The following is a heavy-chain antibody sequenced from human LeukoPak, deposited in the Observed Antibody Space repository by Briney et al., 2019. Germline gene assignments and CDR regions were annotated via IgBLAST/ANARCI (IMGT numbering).Heavy chain of an antibody. CDR1: GFTFSRYA. CDR2: IYSGGST. Sequence: PGGSLRLSCAASGFTFSRYAMMWLRQAPGKGLEWVSVIYSGGSTYYADSVKGRFTISRDNSKNTLYLQMNSLRAEDTAVYYCARDRAPYCSSTSCYYYYYMDVWGKGTTVTVSS. D-gene: IGHD2-2*01. CDR3: ARDRAPYCSSTSCYYYYYMDV. V-gene: IGHV3-53*01. J-gene: IGHJ6*03.